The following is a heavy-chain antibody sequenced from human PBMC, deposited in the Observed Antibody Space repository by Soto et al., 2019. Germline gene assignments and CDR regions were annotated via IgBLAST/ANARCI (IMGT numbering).Heavy chain of an antibody. V-gene: IGHV4-34*01. CDR2: INHSGST. D-gene: IGHD5-12*01. J-gene: IGHJ4*02. CDR3: ARGPARLRSPPQAYFDY. Sequence: PSETLSLTCAVYGGSFSGYYWSWIRQPPGKGLEWIGEINHSGSTNYNPSLKSRVTISVDTSKNQFSLKLSSVTAADTAVYYCARGPARLRSPPQAYFDYWGQGTLVTVSS. CDR1: GGSFSGYY.